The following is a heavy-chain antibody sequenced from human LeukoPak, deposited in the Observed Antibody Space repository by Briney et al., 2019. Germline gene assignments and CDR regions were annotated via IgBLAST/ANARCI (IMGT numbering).Heavy chain of an antibody. V-gene: IGHV3-64*01. CDR1: GFTFSDYT. J-gene: IGHJ4*02. CDR2: ISSYGDNT. Sequence: PGGSLRLSCVASGFTFSDYTMHWVRQAPEKGLEYVSAISSYGDNTYYANSVKGRFTISRDNSKNTLYLQMGSLRADDMAVYYCARATNSYGGNSDFWGQGTLVTVSS. D-gene: IGHD4-23*01. CDR3: ARATNSYGGNSDF.